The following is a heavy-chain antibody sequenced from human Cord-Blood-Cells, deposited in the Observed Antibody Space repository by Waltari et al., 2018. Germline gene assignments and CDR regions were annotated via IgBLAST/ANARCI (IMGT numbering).Heavy chain of an antibody. CDR3: ARDGVVDTAMVY. CDR1: GGTFSSYA. J-gene: IGHJ4*02. Sequence: QVQLVQSGAEVKKPGSSVKVSCKASGGTFSSYAISWVRQAPGQGRGWMGRIIPILGIANYAQKFQCRVTITADKSTSTAYMELSSLRSEDTAVYYCARDGVVDTAMVYWGQGTLVTVSS. V-gene: IGHV1-69*09. D-gene: IGHD5-18*01. CDR2: IIPILGIA.